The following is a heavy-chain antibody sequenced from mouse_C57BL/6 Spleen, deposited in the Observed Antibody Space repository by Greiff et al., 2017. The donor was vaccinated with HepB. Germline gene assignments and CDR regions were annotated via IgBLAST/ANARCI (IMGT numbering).Heavy chain of an antibody. Sequence: QVQLQQSGAELVKPGASVKLSCKASGYTFTSYWMQWVKQRPGRGLEWIGEIDPSDSYTNYNQKFKGKATLTVDTSSSTAYMQLSSLTSEDSAVYYCARGDYSNPWFAYWGQGTLVTVSA. D-gene: IGHD2-5*01. V-gene: IGHV1-50*01. CDR3: ARGDYSNPWFAY. J-gene: IGHJ3*01. CDR2: IDPSDSYT. CDR1: GYTFTSYW.